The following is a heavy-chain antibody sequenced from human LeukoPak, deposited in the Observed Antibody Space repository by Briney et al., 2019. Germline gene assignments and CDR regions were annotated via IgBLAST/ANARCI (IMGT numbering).Heavy chain of an antibody. CDR1: GGSFSGYY. V-gene: IGHV4-34*01. CDR2: INHSGST. CDR3: ARDIVVVPAAIRWFDP. Sequence: PSETLSLTCAVYGGSFSGYYWSRIRQPPGKGLEWIGEINHSGSTNYNPSLKSRVTISVDTSKNQFSLKLSSVTAADTAVYYCARDIVVVPAAIRWFDPWGQGTLVTVSS. D-gene: IGHD2-2*02. J-gene: IGHJ5*02.